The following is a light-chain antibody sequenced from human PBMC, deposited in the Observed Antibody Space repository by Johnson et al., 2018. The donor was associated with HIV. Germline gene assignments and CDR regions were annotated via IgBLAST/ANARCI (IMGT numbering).Light chain of an antibody. CDR3: GTWDSSLSARPLHV. Sequence: QSVLTQPPSVSAAPGQKVTISCSGSSSNIGNNYVSWYQQLPGTAPKLLIYDNNKRPSGIPDRFSGSKSGTSATLGITGLQTGDEAGYYCGTWDSSLSARPLHVFGTGTKVTVL. V-gene: IGLV1-51*01. CDR2: DNN. J-gene: IGLJ1*01. CDR1: SSNIGNNY.